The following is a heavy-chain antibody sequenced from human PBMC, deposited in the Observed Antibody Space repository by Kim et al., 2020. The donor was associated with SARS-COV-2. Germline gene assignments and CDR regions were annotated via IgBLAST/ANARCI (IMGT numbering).Heavy chain of an antibody. CDR3: QRDRGYCSGGTCYCVHDY. J-gene: IGHJ4*02. Sequence: GGSLRLSCVAPGFSLSGSWMSWVRQAPGKGLEWVADIKEDGSEQHYVDSVKGRFTITRDNDKNSLYLKMNSLRAEDTAVYYCQRDRGYCSGGTCYCVHDYWGQGTLVTVSS. CDR2: IKEDGSEQ. D-gene: IGHD2-15*01. CDR1: GFSLSGSW. V-gene: IGHV3-7*03.